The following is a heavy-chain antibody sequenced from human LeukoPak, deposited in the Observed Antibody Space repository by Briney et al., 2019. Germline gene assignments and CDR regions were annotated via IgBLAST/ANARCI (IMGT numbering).Heavy chain of an antibody. Sequence: ASVKVSCKASGYTFTSYGISWVRQAPGQGLEWMGWISAYNGNTNYAQKLQGRVTMTTDTSTSTAYMELRSLRSDDTAAYYCARDTCYYDSSGYASEYGMDVWGQGTTVTVSS. CDR1: GYTFTSYG. V-gene: IGHV1-18*01. CDR3: ARDTCYYDSSGYASEYGMDV. CDR2: ISAYNGNT. D-gene: IGHD3-22*01. J-gene: IGHJ6*02.